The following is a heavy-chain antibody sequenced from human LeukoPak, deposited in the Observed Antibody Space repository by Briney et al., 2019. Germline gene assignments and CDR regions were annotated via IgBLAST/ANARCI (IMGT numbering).Heavy chain of an antibody. CDR2: ISSSSYI. CDR1: GFTFSSYS. J-gene: IGHJ4*02. V-gene: IGHV3-21*01. CDR3: ARMPEASGLDY. D-gene: IGHD1-14*01. Sequence: KPGGSLRLSCAASGFTFSSYSMNWVRQAPGKGLEWVSSISSSSYIYYADSVKGRFTISRDNAKNSLYLQMNSLRAEDTAVYYCARMPEASGLDYWGQGTLVTVSS.